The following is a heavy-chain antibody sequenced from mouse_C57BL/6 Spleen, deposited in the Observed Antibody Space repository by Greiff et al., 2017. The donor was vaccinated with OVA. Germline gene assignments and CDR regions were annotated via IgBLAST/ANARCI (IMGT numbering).Heavy chain of an antibody. Sequence: VQLQQSGPELVKPGASVKISCKASGYSFTGYYMNWVKQSPEKSLEWIGEINPSTGGTTYNQKFKAKATLTVDKSSSTAYMQLKSLTSEDSAVYYCARGFDYYGSSYGNYFDYWGQGTTLTVSS. CDR2: INPSTGGT. D-gene: IGHD1-1*01. J-gene: IGHJ2*01. CDR1: GYSFTGYY. CDR3: ARGFDYYGSSYGNYFDY. V-gene: IGHV1-42*01.